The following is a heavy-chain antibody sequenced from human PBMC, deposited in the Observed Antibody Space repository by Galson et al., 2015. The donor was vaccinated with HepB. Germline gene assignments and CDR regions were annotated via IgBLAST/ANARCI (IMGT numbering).Heavy chain of an antibody. CDR3: ARYTSGWTSFDS. CDR2: INHSGNT. Sequence: LSLTCTVFGGSFTGFYWNWIRQPPGKGLEWIGEINHSGNTHYNPSLKSRVTISLDTSKNQFSLKLRSVTAADTAVYYCARYTSGWTSFDSWGQGTLVTVSS. J-gene: IGHJ4*02. D-gene: IGHD6-19*01. CDR1: GGSFTGFY. V-gene: IGHV4-34*01.